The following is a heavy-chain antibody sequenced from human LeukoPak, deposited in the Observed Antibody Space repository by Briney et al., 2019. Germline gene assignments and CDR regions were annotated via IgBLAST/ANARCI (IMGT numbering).Heavy chain of an antibody. V-gene: IGHV3-23*01. CDR2: VSGGSSNT. CDR3: ARSPPYYYYMDV. Sequence: GGSLRLSCAASGFTFSSYSMNWVRQAPGKGLEWVSAVSGGSSNTYYADSVKGRFTISRDNSKNTLYLQMNSLRAEDTAVYYCARSPPYYYYMDVWGKGTTVTISS. J-gene: IGHJ6*03. CDR1: GFTFSSYS.